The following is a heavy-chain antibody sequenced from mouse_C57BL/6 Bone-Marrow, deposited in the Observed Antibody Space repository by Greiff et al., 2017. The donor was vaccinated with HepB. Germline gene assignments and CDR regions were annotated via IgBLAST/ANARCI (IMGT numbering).Heavy chain of an antibody. Sequence: QVQLQQSGAELVKPGASVKLSCKASGYTFTSYWMHWVKQRPGQGLEWIGMIHPNSGSTNYNEKFKSKATLTVDKSSSTAYMQLSSLTSEDSAVYYCARFGYYGSKDWYFDVWGTGTTVTVSS. CDR1: GYTFTSYW. CDR2: IHPNSGST. CDR3: ARFGYYGSKDWYFDV. D-gene: IGHD1-1*01. V-gene: IGHV1-64*01. J-gene: IGHJ1*03.